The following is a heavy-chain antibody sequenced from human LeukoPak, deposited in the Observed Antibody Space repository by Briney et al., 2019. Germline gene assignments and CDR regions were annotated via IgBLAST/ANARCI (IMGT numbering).Heavy chain of an antibody. Sequence: GGSLRLSCAASGFTFDDYGMSWVRQAPGKGLEWVSGINWNGGSTGYADSVKGRFTISRDNSKNSLYLQMNSLRTEDTALYYCAKEFTSGAFDIWGQGTMVTVSS. J-gene: IGHJ3*02. D-gene: IGHD2/OR15-2a*01. CDR3: AKEFTSGAFDI. V-gene: IGHV3-20*04. CDR2: INWNGGST. CDR1: GFTFDDYG.